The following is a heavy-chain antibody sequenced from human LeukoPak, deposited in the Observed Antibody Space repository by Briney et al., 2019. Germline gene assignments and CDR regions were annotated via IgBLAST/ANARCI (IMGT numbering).Heavy chain of an antibody. J-gene: IGHJ4*02. D-gene: IGHD4-17*01. V-gene: IGHV4-38-2*02. CDR3: ARTQGRYYFDY. CDR1: DYSISSGFY. CDR2: IYPSGNT. Sequence: SETLSLTCTVSDYSISSGFYWAWIRQPPGKGLEWIGNIYPSGNTYYTPSLKSRVTISLDTSKNQFSLKLSSVTAADTAVYYCARTQGRYYFDYWGQGTLVTVSS.